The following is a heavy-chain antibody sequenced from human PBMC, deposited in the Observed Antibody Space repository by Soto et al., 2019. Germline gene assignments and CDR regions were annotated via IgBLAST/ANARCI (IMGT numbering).Heavy chain of an antibody. CDR2: ISSSGGTI. CDR1: GFSFSDYE. J-gene: IGHJ6*02. V-gene: IGHV3-48*03. D-gene: IGHD3-10*01. CDR3: ARDAFEIYYKFGLDV. Sequence: GSLRLSCAASGFSFSDYEMNWVRQTPGKGLEWLSYISSSGGTIKYADSVKGRFTISRDNAKNSLYLQMHSLRADDTAVYYCARDAFEIYYKFGLDVWGQGTPVTVSS.